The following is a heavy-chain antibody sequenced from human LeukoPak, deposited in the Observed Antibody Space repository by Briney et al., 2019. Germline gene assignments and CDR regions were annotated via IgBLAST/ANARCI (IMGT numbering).Heavy chain of an antibody. J-gene: IGHJ4*02. CDR3: AISVVVTAVPSALGDS. CDR1: GFTFGNYA. V-gene: IGHV3-23*01. Sequence: GGSLRLSCAASGFTFGNYAMSWVRQAPGTGLEWVSTISSTGGSTYYADSVKGRFTISRDNSKKALYLHMNSLRAEDTAVYYCAISVVVTAVPSALGDSWGQGTLVTVSS. D-gene: IGHD2-21*02. CDR2: ISSTGGST.